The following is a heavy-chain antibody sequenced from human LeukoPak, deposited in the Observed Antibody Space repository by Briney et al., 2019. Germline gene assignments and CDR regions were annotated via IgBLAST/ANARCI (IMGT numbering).Heavy chain of an antibody. V-gene: IGHV3-23*01. CDR2: ISGSGGST. D-gene: IGHD3-10*01. Sequence: GGTLRLSCAASGFTFSSYGMSWVRQAPGKGLEWVSAISGSGGSTYYADSVKGRFTISRDNSKNTLYLQMNSLRAEDTAVYYCAKSSDGSGSSPHWGQGTLVTVSS. J-gene: IGHJ4*02. CDR3: AKSSDGSGSSPH. CDR1: GFTFSSYG.